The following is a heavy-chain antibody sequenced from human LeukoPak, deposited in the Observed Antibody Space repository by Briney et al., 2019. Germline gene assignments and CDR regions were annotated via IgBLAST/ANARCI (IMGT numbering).Heavy chain of an antibody. V-gene: IGHV3-23*01. D-gene: IGHD3-22*01. Sequence: GGSLRLSCAASGFTFSTHAMIWVRQAPGKGPEGVSCITGSGTGTYYRDSVKGRFTISRENSNDTLYLQMNSLRAEDTAVYYCVKGRDYNDASAYYIGDYWGQGTLVTVSS. J-gene: IGHJ4*02. CDR2: ITGSGTGT. CDR1: GFTFSTHA. CDR3: VKGRDYNDASAYYIGDY.